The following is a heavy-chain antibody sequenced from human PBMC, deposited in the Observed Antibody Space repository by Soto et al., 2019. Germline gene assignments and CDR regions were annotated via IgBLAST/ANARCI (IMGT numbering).Heavy chain of an antibody. Sequence: QGHLVQSGAEVKKPGASVTVSCKASGYTFTNYGIRWVRQAPGQGPEWMGWISGYNGNTKYAPKFQGRGAMTSDPSTSTSYIQPRSLRSADTAVYYCARDMGVNDHGDCVDHWGQGTLVTVSS. CDR2: ISGYNGNT. J-gene: IGHJ4*02. V-gene: IGHV1-18*01. D-gene: IGHD4-17*01. CDR3: ARDMGVNDHGDCVDH. CDR1: GYTFTNYG.